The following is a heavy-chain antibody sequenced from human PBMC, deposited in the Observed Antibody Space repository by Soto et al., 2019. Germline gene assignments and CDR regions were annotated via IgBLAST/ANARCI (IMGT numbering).Heavy chain of an antibody. Sequence: GGSLRLSCAASGFTFSSYAMSWVRQAPRKRKERDSAISGSGGSTYYADSVKGRFTISRDNSKNTLYLQMNSLRAEDTAVYYCAKGRDRGDFWSGLTSYFDYWGQGTLVTVSS. CDR2: ISGSGGST. CDR3: AKGRDRGDFWSGLTSYFDY. J-gene: IGHJ4*02. V-gene: IGHV3-23*01. D-gene: IGHD3-3*01. CDR1: GFTFSSYA.